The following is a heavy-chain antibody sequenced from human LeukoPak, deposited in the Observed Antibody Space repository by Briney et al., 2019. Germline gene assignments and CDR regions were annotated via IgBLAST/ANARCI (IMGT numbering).Heavy chain of an antibody. D-gene: IGHD2-2*01. CDR2: INHSGST. J-gene: IGHJ6*03. CDR1: GGSFSGYY. CDR3: ARLGYCITTSCLNYYYYMDV. V-gene: IGHV4-34*01. Sequence: PSETLSLTCAVYGGSFSGYYWSWILQPPGKGLEWIGEINHSGSTNYNPSLKSRVTISVDTSKNQFSLKLSSVTAADTAVYYCARLGYCITTSCLNYYYYMDVWGKGTTVTVSS.